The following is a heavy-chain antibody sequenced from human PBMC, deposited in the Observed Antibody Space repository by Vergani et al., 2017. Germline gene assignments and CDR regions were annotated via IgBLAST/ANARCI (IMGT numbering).Heavy chain of an antibody. J-gene: IGHJ2*01. Sequence: QVQLQESGPRLVRPSQTLSLTCTVSGDSISSTNYYWAWIRQPPGKGMEWIGNIYYSGSTLYNPSLKSRVTMSVDTSKKQLSLKLMSVTAADTAVFYCARVGHLVAVTGERPSLDLWGRGTLVTVSS. CDR3: ARVGHLVAVTGERPSLDL. V-gene: IGHV4-39*01. CDR1: GDSISSTNYY. D-gene: IGHD2-21*02. CDR2: IYYSGST.